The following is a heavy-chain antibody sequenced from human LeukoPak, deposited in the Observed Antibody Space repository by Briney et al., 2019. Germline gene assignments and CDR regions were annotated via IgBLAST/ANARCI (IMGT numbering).Heavy chain of an antibody. CDR2: IYTSGST. J-gene: IGHJ5*02. Sequence: SETLSLTCTVSGGSISSYYWSWIRQPAGKGLEWIGRIYTSGSTNYNPSFKSRVTMSVDTSKNQFSLKLSSVTAADTDVYNCARDDNDSNGLFDPRGQGTLVTVSS. D-gene: IGHD4-11*01. CDR1: GGSISSYY. V-gene: IGHV4-4*07. CDR3: ARDDNDSNGLFDP.